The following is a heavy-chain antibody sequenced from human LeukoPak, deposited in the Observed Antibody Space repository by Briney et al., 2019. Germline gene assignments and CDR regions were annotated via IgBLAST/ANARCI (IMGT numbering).Heavy chain of an antibody. D-gene: IGHD1-26*01. CDR3: ARGDSGSFSQFDC. V-gene: IGHV4-59*01. Sequence: SETLSLTCTVSGVSISSYYWSWIRQPPGKGLEWIGYVYYSGSTNYNPSPKSRVTISVDTSKNQFSLKLTSVPAADTAVYYCARGDSGSFSQFDCWGQGTLVTVSS. CDR1: GVSISSYY. CDR2: VYYSGST. J-gene: IGHJ4*02.